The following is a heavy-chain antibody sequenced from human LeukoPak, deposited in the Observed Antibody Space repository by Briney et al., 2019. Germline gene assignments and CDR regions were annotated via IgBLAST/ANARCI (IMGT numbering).Heavy chain of an antibody. D-gene: IGHD1-26*01. CDR3: ARDELHTGTYFPFDY. Sequence: GGSLRLSCAASGFTFSSYSMNWVRQAPGKGLEWVSFISSSSSYIYYADSVKGRFTISRDNAKNSLYLQMNSLRAEDTAVYYCARDELHTGTYFPFDYWGQGTLVTVSS. J-gene: IGHJ4*02. CDR2: ISSSSSYI. CDR1: GFTFSSYS. V-gene: IGHV3-21*01.